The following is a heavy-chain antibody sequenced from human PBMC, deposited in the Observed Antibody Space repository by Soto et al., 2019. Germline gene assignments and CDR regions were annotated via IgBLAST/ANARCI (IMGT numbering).Heavy chain of an antibody. V-gene: IGHV4-31*03. CDR3: ARVRPPRTSYYFDY. Sequence: QVQLQESGPGLVKPSQTLSLTCTVSGGSISSGGYYWSWIRQHPGKGLEWIGYIYYSGSTYYNPSLKSRVTISEDTSKNQFSLKLSSVTAADTAVYYCARVRPPRTSYYFDYWGQGTLVTVSS. CDR2: IYYSGST. D-gene: IGHD1-1*01. J-gene: IGHJ4*02. CDR1: GGSISSGGYY.